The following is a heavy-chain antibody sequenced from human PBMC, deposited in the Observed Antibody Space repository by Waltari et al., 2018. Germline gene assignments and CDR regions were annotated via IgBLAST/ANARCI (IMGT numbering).Heavy chain of an antibody. D-gene: IGHD1-1*01. CDR3: ARGLENQPLRR. J-gene: IGHJ4*02. Sequence: QVQLQQWGAGLLKPSETLSLTCAVYGGSFSGYYWSWIRQPPGKGLEWIGEINHSGSTNDNPSLKSRVTRSVDTSKNQFSLKLSSVTAADTAVYYCARGLENQPLRRWGQGTLVTVSS. V-gene: IGHV4-34*01. CDR1: GGSFSGYY. CDR2: INHSGST.